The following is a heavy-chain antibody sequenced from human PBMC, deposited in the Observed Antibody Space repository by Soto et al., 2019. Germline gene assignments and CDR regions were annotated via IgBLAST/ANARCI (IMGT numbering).Heavy chain of an antibody. CDR1: GGSISRYY. D-gene: IGHD3-22*01. Sequence: QVQLQESGPGLVKPSETLSLTCTVSGGSISRYYWSWIRQPPGKGLEWIGYIYYSGSTNYNPSLKSRGPISVDTSKNQFSLKLSSVTAADTAVYYCARAVITTSRTVGFLDYWGQGTLVTVSS. J-gene: IGHJ4*02. CDR2: IYYSGST. CDR3: ARAVITTSRTVGFLDY. V-gene: IGHV4-59*01.